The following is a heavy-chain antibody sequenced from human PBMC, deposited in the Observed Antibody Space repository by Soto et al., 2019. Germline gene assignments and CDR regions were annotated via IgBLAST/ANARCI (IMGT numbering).Heavy chain of an antibody. CDR1: GYPFTTNY. J-gene: IGHJ6*02. CDR3: ARDANYALTFHYYGMDV. D-gene: IGHD1-7*01. V-gene: IGHV1-46*01. CDR2: INPSADSSTSGGSA. Sequence: ASVKVSCKASGYPFTTNYIHWVRQAPGHGPERMGIINPSADSSTSGGSASYAQKFQGRVTLTRDTSASTVYMELSSLGSEDTAIYYCARDANYALTFHYYGMDVWGQWTTVTVSS.